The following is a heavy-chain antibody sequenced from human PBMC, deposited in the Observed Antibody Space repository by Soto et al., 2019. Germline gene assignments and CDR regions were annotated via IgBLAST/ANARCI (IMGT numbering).Heavy chain of an antibody. CDR1: GFTFDDYA. CDR2: VSWNSGSI. V-gene: IGHV3-9*01. D-gene: IGHD3-3*01. J-gene: IGHJ4*02. CDR3: AKDILGAFWSGYEKLPKNPFDY. Sequence: QPGGSLRLSCAASGFTFDDYAMHWVRQAPGKGLEWVSGVSWNSGSIGYADSVKGRFTISRDNAKNSLYLQMNSLRAEDTALYYCAKDILGAFWSGYEKLPKNPFDYWGQGT.